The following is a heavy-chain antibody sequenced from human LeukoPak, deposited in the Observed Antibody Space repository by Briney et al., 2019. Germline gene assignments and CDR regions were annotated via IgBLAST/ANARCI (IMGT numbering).Heavy chain of an antibody. CDR1: GASMNNNFYS. V-gene: IGHV4-39*07. CDR2: FSNTENP. D-gene: IGHD6-13*01. CDR3: ARVGYSSSWYGIYFDY. Sequence: SGTLSLTCTVSGASMNNNFYSWGWVRQSPGKGLEWIGSFSNTENPYYNPSLKSRVSISGDTSKNQFSLKLSSVTAADTAVYYCARVGYSSSWYGIYFDYWGQGTLVTVSS. J-gene: IGHJ4*02.